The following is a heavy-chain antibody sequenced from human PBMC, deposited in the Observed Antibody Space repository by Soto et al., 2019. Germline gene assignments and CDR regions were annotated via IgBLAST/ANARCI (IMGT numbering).Heavy chain of an antibody. D-gene: IGHD6-13*01. J-gene: IGHJ4*02. CDR3: AVSSSWYPFDY. Sequence: SETLSLTCTVPGDSISSKNYRWVWLRQPPGKGLEWIGYIYYSGSTNYNPSLKSRVTISVDTSKNQFSLKLSSVTAADTAVYYCAVSSSWYPFDYWGQGTLVTVSS. CDR1: GDSISSKNYR. CDR2: IYYSGST. V-gene: IGHV4-61*05.